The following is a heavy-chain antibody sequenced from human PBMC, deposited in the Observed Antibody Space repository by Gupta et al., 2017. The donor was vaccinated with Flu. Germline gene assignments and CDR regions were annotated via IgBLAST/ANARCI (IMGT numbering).Heavy chain of an antibody. Sequence: VRQAPGQGLEWMGWVNTNTGKPAYAQGFTGRFVFSLDTSVSTAYLQINSLKAEDTAVYYCARHIRVTTFGVVISPDYNMDVWGTGTTVTVSS. V-gene: IGHV7-4-1*02. J-gene: IGHJ6*03. CDR2: VNTNTGKP. CDR3: ARHIRVTTFGVVISPDYNMDV. D-gene: IGHD3-3*01.